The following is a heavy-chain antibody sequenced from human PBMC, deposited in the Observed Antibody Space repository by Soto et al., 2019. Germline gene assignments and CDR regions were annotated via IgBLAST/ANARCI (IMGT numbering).Heavy chain of an antibody. CDR1: GGSISSGDHY. V-gene: IGHV4-30-4*01. CDR2: IYYSGSP. Sequence: SETLSLTCTVSGGSISSGDHYWSWIRQPPGKGLEWIGYIYYSGSPYYNPSLKSRVTISVDTSKNQFSLKLSSVTAADTAVYYCARERFTHNWFDPCGQGTLVTVSS. D-gene: IGHD3-16*01. CDR3: ARERFTHNWFDP. J-gene: IGHJ5*02.